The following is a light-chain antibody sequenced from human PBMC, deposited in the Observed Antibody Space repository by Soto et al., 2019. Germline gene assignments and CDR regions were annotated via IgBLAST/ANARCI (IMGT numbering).Light chain of an antibody. CDR2: DAS. Sequence: EILLTQSPVTLSLSPGERAILSCRASQSVSTFFAWYQQKPGQAPRLLIYDASKRATGIPARFSGSGSGTDXXLTIXSLEPEDFAVYYCQHRFNWPLTFGGGTTVELK. J-gene: IGKJ4*01. V-gene: IGKV3-11*01. CDR3: QHRFNWPLT. CDR1: QSVSTF.